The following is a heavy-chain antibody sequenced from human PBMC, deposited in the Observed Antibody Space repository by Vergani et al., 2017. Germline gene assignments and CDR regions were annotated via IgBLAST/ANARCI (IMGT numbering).Heavy chain of an antibody. D-gene: IGHD3-10*01. CDR2: IYHSGST. CDR3: AREFGEPRNYYYYYGMDV. J-gene: IGHJ6*02. V-gene: IGHV4-4*02. Sequence: QVQLQESGPGLVKPSGTLSLTCAVSGGSISSSNWWSWVRQPPGKGLEWIGEIYHSGSTNYNPSLKSRVTISVDKSKNQFSLKLSSVTAADTAVYYCAREFGEPRNYYYYYGMDVWGQGTTVTVSS. CDR1: GGSISSSNW.